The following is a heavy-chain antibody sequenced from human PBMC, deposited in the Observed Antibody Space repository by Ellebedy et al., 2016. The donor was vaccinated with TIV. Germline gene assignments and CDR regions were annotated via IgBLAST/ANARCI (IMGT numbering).Heavy chain of an antibody. D-gene: IGHD4-11*01. CDR3: GTPPGDVARYIKDV. CDR1: GFSFSDYA. CDR2: IWYDGTNK. V-gene: IGHV3-33*07. J-gene: IGHJ6*02. Sequence: GGSLRLSXAAPGFSFSDYAMFWVRQAPGKGLEWVALIWYDGTNKNYADSVKGRFTISRDNSKNTLYLQMNSLRVEDTAVYYCGTPPGDVARYIKDVWGQGTMVTVS.